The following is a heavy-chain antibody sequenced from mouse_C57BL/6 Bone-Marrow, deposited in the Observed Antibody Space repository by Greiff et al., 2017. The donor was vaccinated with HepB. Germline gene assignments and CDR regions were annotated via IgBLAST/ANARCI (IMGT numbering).Heavy chain of an antibody. Sequence: EVNLVESGGGLVQSGRSLRLSCATSGFTFSDFYMEWVRQAPGKGLEWIAASRNKANDYTTEYSASVKGRFIVSRDTSQSILYLQMNALRAEDTAIYYCARDASSTRYFDVWGTGTAVTVSS. CDR1: GFTFSDFY. D-gene: IGHD1-1*01. J-gene: IGHJ1*03. V-gene: IGHV7-1*01. CDR3: ARDASSTRYFDV. CDR2: SRNKANDYTT.